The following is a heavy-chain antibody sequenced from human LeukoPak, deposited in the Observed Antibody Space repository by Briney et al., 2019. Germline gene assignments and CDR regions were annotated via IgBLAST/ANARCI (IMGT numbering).Heavy chain of an antibody. J-gene: IGHJ6*02. CDR3: AKVISSGSVGYYYGMDV. D-gene: IGHD6-19*01. Sequence: GGSLRLSCAASGLTFSSYGMHWVRQAPGKGLEWVAVISYDGSNKYYADSVKGRFTISRDNSKNTLYLQMNSLRAEDTAVYYCAKVISSGSVGYYYGMDVWDQGTTVTVSS. V-gene: IGHV3-30*18. CDR2: ISYDGSNK. CDR1: GLTFSSYG.